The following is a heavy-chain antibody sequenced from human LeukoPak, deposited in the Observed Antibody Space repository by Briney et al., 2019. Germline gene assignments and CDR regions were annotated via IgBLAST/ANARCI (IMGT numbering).Heavy chain of an antibody. CDR2: IRYDGSNK. D-gene: IGHD3-10*01. CDR3: AKDRSYGRPILDGY. CDR1: GFTLSSYG. Sequence: GGSLRLSCAASGFTLSSYGMHWVRQAPGKGLEWVAFIRYDGSNKYYADSVKGRFTISRDNSKNTLYLQMNSLRAEDTAVYYCAKDRSYGRPILDGYWGQGTLVTVSS. J-gene: IGHJ4*02. V-gene: IGHV3-30*02.